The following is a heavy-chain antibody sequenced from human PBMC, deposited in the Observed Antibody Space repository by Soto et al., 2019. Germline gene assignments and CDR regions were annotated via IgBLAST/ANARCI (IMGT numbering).Heavy chain of an antibody. D-gene: IGHD3-3*01. CDR1: GFIFTNAW. V-gene: IGHV3-15*01. CDR2: FKSKIDGGTT. CDR3: TTPDYDFTLSLEH. Sequence: EVQLVESGGGLVKPGGSLRLSCAASGFIFTNAWMTWVRQAPGKGLEWVGRFKSKIDGGTTDYATPVKGRLTIARDDSKSTLYLQMNSLKTAATAVYYCTTPDYDFTLSLEHWGQGTLVTVSS. J-gene: IGHJ4*02.